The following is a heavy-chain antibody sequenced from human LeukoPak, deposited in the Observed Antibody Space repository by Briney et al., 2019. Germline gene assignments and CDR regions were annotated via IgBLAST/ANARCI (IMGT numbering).Heavy chain of an antibody. CDR3: AKDVDSGNYLSTFGGFDY. J-gene: IGHJ4*02. V-gene: IGHV3-23*01. D-gene: IGHD1-26*01. CDR2: ISGSGGST. Sequence: GGSLRLSCAASGFAASGFTFSSYAMSWVRQAPGKGLEWVSVISGSGGSTYYAASVKGRFTTSRDNSKNTLYLQMNSLRAEDTAVYYCAKDVDSGNYLSTFGGFDYWGQGTLVTVSS. CDR1: GFTFSSYA.